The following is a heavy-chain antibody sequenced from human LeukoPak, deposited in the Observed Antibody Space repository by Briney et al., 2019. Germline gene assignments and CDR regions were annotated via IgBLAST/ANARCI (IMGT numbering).Heavy chain of an antibody. D-gene: IGHD6-6*01. V-gene: IGHV1-2*02. CDR2: INPNSGGT. CDR3: ARGHGAARPQGAFDY. CDR1: GYTFTGYY. J-gene: IGHJ4*02. Sequence: ASVKVSCKASGYTFTGYYMHWVRQAPGQGLEWMGWINPNSGGTNYAQKFQGRVTMTRDTSISTAYMELSRLRSDDTAVYHCARGHGAARPQGAFDYWGQGTLVTVSS.